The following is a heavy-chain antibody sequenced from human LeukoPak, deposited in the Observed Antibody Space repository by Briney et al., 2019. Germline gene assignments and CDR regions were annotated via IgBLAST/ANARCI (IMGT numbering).Heavy chain of an antibody. CDR2: ISSSSSYI. V-gene: IGHV3-21*01. J-gene: IGHJ3*02. CDR3: ARHEGAYDAFDI. CDR1: GFTFSSYS. D-gene: IGHD4/OR15-4a*01. Sequence: PGGSLRLSCAASGFTFSSYSMNWVRQAPGKGLEWVSSISSSSSYIYYADSVKGRFTISRDNAKNSLYLQMNSLRAEDTAVYYCARHEGAYDAFDIWGQGTMVTVSS.